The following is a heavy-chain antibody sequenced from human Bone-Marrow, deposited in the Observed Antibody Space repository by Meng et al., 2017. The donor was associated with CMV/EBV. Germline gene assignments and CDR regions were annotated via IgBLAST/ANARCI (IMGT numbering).Heavy chain of an antibody. Sequence: DSVKVYCKASGYTLTGYYLHWVRQAPGQGFEWMGWINPNSGGTNYAQKFQGRVTMTRDTSISTAYMELSRLRSDDTAVYYCAKDLVPAAVGQDAFDVWGQGTMVTVSS. CDR2: INPNSGGT. CDR1: GYTLTGYY. J-gene: IGHJ3*01. D-gene: IGHD2-2*01. V-gene: IGHV1-2*02. CDR3: AKDLVPAAVGQDAFDV.